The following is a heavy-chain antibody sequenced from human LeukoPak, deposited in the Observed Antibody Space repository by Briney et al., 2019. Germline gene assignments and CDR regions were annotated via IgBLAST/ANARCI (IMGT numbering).Heavy chain of an antibody. CDR1: GYTFTGYY. J-gene: IGHJ4*02. CDR2: INPNSGGT. D-gene: IGHD3-22*01. V-gene: IGHV1-2*02. CDR3: ARGTYYYDSSGPIVGYFDY. Sequence: ASVKVSCKAYGYTFTGYYMHWVRQAPGQGLEWMGWINPNSGGTNYAQKFQGRVTMTRDTSISTAYMELSRLRSDDTAVYYCARGTYYYDSSGPIVGYFDYWGQGTLVTVSS.